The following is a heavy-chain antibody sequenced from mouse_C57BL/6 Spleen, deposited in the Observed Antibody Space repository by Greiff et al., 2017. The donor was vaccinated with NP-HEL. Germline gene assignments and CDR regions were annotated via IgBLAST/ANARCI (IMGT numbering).Heavy chain of an antibody. CDR2: ISDGGSYT. CDR3: ARGSYGSSPLAMDY. Sequence: EVKVVESGGGLVKPGGSLKLSCAASGFTFSSYAMSWVRQTPEKRLEWVATISDGGSYTYYPDNVKGRFTISRDNAKNNLYLQMSHLKSEDTAMYYCARGSYGSSPLAMDYWGQGTSVTVSS. V-gene: IGHV5-4*03. CDR1: GFTFSSYA. J-gene: IGHJ4*01. D-gene: IGHD1-1*01.